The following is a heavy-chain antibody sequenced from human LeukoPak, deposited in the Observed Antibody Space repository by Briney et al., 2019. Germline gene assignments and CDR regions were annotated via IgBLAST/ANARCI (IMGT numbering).Heavy chain of an antibody. Sequence: GESLKISGKAAGYTFTKYWIAGGRQMPGRGLEYIGIIFPGDSDTRDSSSFEGQVTISADNSISTSYLQWSKLTASDTAIYYCARRPASVGRGFAAWGQGSLVTVYS. CDR2: IFPGDSDT. V-gene: IGHV5-51*01. CDR1: GYTFTKYW. J-gene: IGHJ5*02. CDR3: ARRPASVGRGFAA. D-gene: IGHD2-2*01.